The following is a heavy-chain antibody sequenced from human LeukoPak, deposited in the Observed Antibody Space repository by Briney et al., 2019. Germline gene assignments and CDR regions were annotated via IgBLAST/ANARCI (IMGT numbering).Heavy chain of an antibody. CDR1: GGSFSGYY. J-gene: IGHJ6*02. CDR2: INHSGST. V-gene: IGHV4-34*01. Sequence: SETLSLTCAVYGGSFSGYYWSWIRQPPGKGLEWIGEINHSGSTNYNPSLKSRVTISVDTSKNQFSLKLSSVTAADTAVYYCARLLCSGGSCYDYYYGMDVWGQGTTVTVSS. CDR3: ARLLCSGGSCYDYYYGMDV. D-gene: IGHD2-15*01.